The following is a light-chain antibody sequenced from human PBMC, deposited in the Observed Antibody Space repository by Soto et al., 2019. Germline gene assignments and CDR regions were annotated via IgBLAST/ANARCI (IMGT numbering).Light chain of an antibody. J-gene: IGKJ4*01. CDR2: DAS. V-gene: IGKV3-20*01. Sequence: EIVLTQSPGTLSLSPGERATLSCRASQRISNSYLAWYQQKPGQAPRLLLYDASSRATGIPDRVSGSGSGTDFTLTISRLEPEDFAVYYCQQYGSSRLTFGGGTKVDIK. CDR1: QRISNSY. CDR3: QQYGSSRLT.